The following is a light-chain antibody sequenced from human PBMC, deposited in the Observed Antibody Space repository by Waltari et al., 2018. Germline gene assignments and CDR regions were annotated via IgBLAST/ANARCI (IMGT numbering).Light chain of an antibody. Sequence: QSVLPQPPSVSGTPGQRVTIPCSGSHSTIGGNSVTWYQQLPGTAPKLLNYNDNQGPSGVPDRFSASKSGTSASLAITGLQSEDDAYYYCAVWDDSLGGVFGGGTKLTVL. V-gene: IGLV1-44*01. J-gene: IGLJ3*02. CDR1: HSTIGGNS. CDR2: NDN. CDR3: AVWDDSLGGV.